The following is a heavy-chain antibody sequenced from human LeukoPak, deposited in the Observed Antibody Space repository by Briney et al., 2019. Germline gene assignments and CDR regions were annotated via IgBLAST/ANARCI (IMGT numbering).Heavy chain of an antibody. V-gene: IGHV4-59*01. J-gene: IGHJ5*02. CDR2: IYYSGST. Sequence: SETLSLTCTVSGGSISSYYWSWIRQPPGKGLEWIGYIYYSGSTNYNPSLKSRVTISVDTSKNQFSLKLSSVTAADTAVYYCARFIAVAGTGWFDPWGQGTLVTVSS. CDR3: ARFIAVAGTGWFDP. D-gene: IGHD6-19*01. CDR1: GGSISSYY.